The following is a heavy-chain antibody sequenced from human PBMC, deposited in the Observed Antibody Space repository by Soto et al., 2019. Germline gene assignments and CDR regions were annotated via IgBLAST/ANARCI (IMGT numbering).Heavy chain of an antibody. CDR2: INTDGSAT. Sequence: EVQLVESGGGSVLPGGSLRLSCVASGFTFSTYWMHWVRQAPGKGLVWVSRINTDGSATGYADSVKGRFTVSRDNAKNTLLLQMNSLRAEDTAVYYCARVVIPAATHVAEFDPWGQGTLATVSS. J-gene: IGHJ5*02. CDR1: GFTFSTYW. V-gene: IGHV3-74*01. CDR3: ARVVIPAATHVAEFDP. D-gene: IGHD2-2*01.